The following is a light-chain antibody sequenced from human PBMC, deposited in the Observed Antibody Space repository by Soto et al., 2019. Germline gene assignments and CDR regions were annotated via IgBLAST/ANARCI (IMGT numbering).Light chain of an antibody. V-gene: IGKV3-15*01. CDR1: QSVSNN. CDR2: AAS. J-gene: IGKJ2*01. CDR3: QQYNNWPYT. Sequence: EIVMTQSPATLSVSPGERATLSCRASQSVSNNLAWYQQKPGQAPRLLIYAASTRATGIPASFSGSGSGTEFTLTISSLQSEDFAVYYCQQYNNWPYTFGQGTKLEIK.